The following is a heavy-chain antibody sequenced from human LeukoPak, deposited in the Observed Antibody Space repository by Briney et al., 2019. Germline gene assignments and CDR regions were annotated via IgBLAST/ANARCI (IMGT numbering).Heavy chain of an antibody. CDR2: FDPEDGET. D-gene: IGHD3-16*02. CDR1: GFTFSSYG. CDR3: ATGSYYDYVWGSYRYTNSYDY. J-gene: IGHJ4*02. V-gene: IGHV1-24*01. Sequence: GGSLRLSCAASGFTFSSYGMHWVRQAPGKGLEWMGGFDPEDGETIYAQKFQGRVTMTEDTSTDTAYMELSSLRSEDTAVYYCATGSYYDYVWGSYRYTNSYDYWGQGTLVTVSS.